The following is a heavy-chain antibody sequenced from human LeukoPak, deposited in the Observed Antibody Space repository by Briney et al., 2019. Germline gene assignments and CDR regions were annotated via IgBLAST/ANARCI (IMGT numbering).Heavy chain of an antibody. Sequence: SVKVSCKASGGTFSSYAISWVRQAPGQGLEWMGRIIPILGIANYAQKFQGRVAITADKSTSTAYMELSSLRSEDTAVYYCATPGGSIAARPGRVTDPFDYWGQGTLVTVS. V-gene: IGHV1-69*04. J-gene: IGHJ4*02. CDR1: GGTFSSYA. D-gene: IGHD6-6*01. CDR3: ATPGGSIAARPGRVTDPFDY. CDR2: IIPILGIA.